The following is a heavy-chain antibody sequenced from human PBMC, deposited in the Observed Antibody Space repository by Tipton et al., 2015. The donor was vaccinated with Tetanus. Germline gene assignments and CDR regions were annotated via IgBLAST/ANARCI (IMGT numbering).Heavy chain of an antibody. CDR2: ISYDGSNK. CDR3: AKEGDILTGYLFDY. D-gene: IGHD3-9*01. V-gene: IGHV3-30*18. J-gene: IGHJ4*02. Sequence: SLRLSCAASGFTFSSYGMHWVRQAPGEGLEWVAVISYDGSNKYYADSVKGRFTISRDNSKNTLYLQMNSLRAEDTAVYYCAKEGDILTGYLFDYWGQGTLVTVSS. CDR1: GFTFSSYG.